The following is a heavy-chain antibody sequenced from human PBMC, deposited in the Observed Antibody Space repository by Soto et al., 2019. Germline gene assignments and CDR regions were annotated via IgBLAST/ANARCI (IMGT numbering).Heavy chain of an antibody. V-gene: IGHV3-33*01. CDR2: IWYDGSNK. CDR1: GFTFSSYG. CDR3: ARDLSGYFDL. J-gene: IGHJ2*01. Sequence: QVQLVESGGGVVQPGRSLRLSCAASGFTFSSYGMHWVRQAPGKGLEWVAVIWYDGSNKYYADSVKGRVTISRDNSKNTLYLQMISLRAEDTAVYYCARDLSGYFDLWGRGTLVSVSS.